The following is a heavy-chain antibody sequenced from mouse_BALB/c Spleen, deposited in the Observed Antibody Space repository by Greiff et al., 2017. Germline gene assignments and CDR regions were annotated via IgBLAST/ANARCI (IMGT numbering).Heavy chain of an antibody. D-gene: IGHD2-1*01. J-gene: IGHJ4*01. CDR1: GYTFSSYW. CDR3: ARGDGNYDYAMDY. V-gene: IGHV1-9*01. CDR2: ILPGSGST. Sequence: QVQLQQSGAELMKPGASVKISCKATGYTFSSYWIEWVKQRPGHGLEWIGEILPGSGSTNYNEKFKGKATFTADTSSNTAYMQLSSLTSEDSAVYYCARGDGNYDYAMDYWGQGTSVTVSS.